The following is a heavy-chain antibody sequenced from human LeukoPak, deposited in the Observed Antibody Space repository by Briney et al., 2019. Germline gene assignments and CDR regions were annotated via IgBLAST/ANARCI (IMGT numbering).Heavy chain of an antibody. Sequence: PSETLSLTCSVSGGSISSLYWSWIRQPPGKGLEWIGYIYYTGSTNYNPSLKSRVTMFVGMSKNQFSLRLSSVTAADTAVYYCARHRAYSSSSPFDYWGQGTLVTASS. CDR2: IYYTGST. CDR3: ARHRAYSSSSPFDY. V-gene: IGHV4-59*08. J-gene: IGHJ4*02. CDR1: GGSISSLY. D-gene: IGHD6-6*01.